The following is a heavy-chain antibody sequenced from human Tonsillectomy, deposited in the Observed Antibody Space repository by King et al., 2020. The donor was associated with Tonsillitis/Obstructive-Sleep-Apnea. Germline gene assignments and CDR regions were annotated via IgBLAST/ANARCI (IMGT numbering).Heavy chain of an antibody. V-gene: IGHV5-51*01. Sequence: EVQLVESGAEVKKPGESLKISCTGSGYSFTSYWIAWVRQMPGKGLEWMGIIYPGDSDTRYSPSFQGQVTISADKSISTAYLQWSSLKASDTAMYYCATLPTGSDPNFDHWGQGTLVTVSS. D-gene: IGHD3-9*01. CDR1: GYSFTSYW. J-gene: IGHJ4*02. CDR3: ATLPTGSDPNFDH. CDR2: IYPGDSDT.